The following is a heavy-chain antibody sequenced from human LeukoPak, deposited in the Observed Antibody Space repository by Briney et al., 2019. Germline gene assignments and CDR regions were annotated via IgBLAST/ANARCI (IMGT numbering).Heavy chain of an antibody. CDR3: TTEAGYSSSWYAS. J-gene: IGHJ5*01. Sequence: GGSLRLSCAASGFTFSRYGMHWVRQAPGKGLEWVAVISYDGSNKYYADSVKGRFTISRDDSKNMLYLQMNSLKTEDTAIYYCTTEAGYSSSWYASWGQGTLVTVSS. CDR1: GFTFSRYG. D-gene: IGHD6-13*01. V-gene: IGHV3-30*03. CDR2: ISYDGSNK.